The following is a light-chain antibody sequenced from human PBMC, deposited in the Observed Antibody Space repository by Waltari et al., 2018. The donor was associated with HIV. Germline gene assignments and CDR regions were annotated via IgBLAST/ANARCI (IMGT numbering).Light chain of an antibody. CDR3: QQYTSYPNT. CDR1: QDVSGW. V-gene: IGKV1D-16*01. CDR2: ATS. Sequence: DIQMTQSPSSLSASVGDRVTITCRASQDVSGWLAWFQQTPEKAPKSLIYATSTLQSGVPSRFSGSGSGTDFTLTISSLQPEDFGTYYCQQYTSYPNTFGQGTRLEIK. J-gene: IGKJ5*01.